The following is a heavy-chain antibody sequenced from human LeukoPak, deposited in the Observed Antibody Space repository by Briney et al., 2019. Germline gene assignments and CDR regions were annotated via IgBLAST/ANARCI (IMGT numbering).Heavy chain of an antibody. J-gene: IGHJ4*02. CDR2: IYSGGST. D-gene: IGHD3-3*01. Sequence: GGSLRLSCAASGXTXSSYMXXXRXAPGXXXXXVSVIYSGGSTYYADSVKGRFTISRDNSKNTLYLQMNSLRAEDTAVYYCAIYDFWSGYYDYWGQETLVTVSS. CDR1: GXTXSSY. V-gene: IGHV3-66*01. CDR3: AIYDFWSGYYDY.